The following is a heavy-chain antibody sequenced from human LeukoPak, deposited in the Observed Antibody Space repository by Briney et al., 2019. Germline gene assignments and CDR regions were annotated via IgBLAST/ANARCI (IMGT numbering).Heavy chain of an antibody. CDR2: VSPGGYI. Sequence: SETLSLTCTVSGVSLNAYYWSWIRQSPGKGLERIGEVSPGGYIKYNPSLKSRVTISVDTSESQLSLRLSSVTAADTAMYYCARIRCGHTGDICYNHWAQGTLVTVSS. CDR1: GVSLNAYY. J-gene: IGHJ5*02. D-gene: IGHD2-8*02. CDR3: ARIRCGHTGDICYNH. V-gene: IGHV4-34*01.